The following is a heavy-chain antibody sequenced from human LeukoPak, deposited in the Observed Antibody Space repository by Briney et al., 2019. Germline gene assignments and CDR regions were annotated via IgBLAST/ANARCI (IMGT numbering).Heavy chain of an antibody. J-gene: IGHJ4*02. V-gene: IGHV3-48*03. CDR1: GFTFSSYE. CDR2: ISSSGSTI. CDR3: ASLDRGYYYSFDY. Sequence: GGSLRLSCAASGFTFSSYEMNWVRQAPGEGLEWVSYISSSGSTIYYADSVKGRFTISRDNAKNSLYLQMNSLRAEDTAVYYCASLDRGYYYSFDYWGQGTLVTVSS. D-gene: IGHD2/OR15-2a*01.